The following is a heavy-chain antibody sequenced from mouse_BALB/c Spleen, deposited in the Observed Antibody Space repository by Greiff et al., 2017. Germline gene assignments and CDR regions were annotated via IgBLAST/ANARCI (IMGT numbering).Heavy chain of an antibody. D-gene: IGHD2-2*01. CDR3: TRVGIYYGYDGTYYFDY. J-gene: IGHJ2*01. Sequence: QVQLKQPGAELVRPGASVKLSCKASGYTFTSYWINWVKQRPGQGLEWIGNIYPSDSYTNYNQKFKDKATLTVDKSSSTAYMQLSNPTSEDSAVYYCTRVGIYYGYDGTYYFDYWGQGTTLTVSS. CDR1: GYTFTSYW. CDR2: IYPSDSYT. V-gene: IGHV1-69*02.